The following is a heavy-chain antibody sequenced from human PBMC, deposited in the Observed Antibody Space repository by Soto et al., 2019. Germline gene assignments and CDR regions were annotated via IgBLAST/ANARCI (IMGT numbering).Heavy chain of an antibody. CDR3: AAVRYDYGDLIDAFDI. CDR2: IVVGSGNT. Sequence: GASVKVSCKASGFTFTSSAMQWVRQARGQRLEWIGWIVVGSGNTNYAQKFQERVTITRDMSTSTAYMELSSLRSEDTAVYYCAAVRYDYGDLIDAFDIWGQATMVTVSS. V-gene: IGHV1-58*02. CDR1: GFTFTSSA. D-gene: IGHD4-17*01. J-gene: IGHJ3*02.